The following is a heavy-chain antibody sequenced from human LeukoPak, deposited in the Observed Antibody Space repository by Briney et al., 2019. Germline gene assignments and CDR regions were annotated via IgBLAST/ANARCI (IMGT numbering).Heavy chain of an antibody. D-gene: IGHD3-10*01. CDR1: GFTLSMYW. CDR2: INTDGSST. CDR3: ARDRGMGGTIDN. J-gene: IGHJ4*02. Sequence: GGSLRLSCAASGFTLSMYWMRWARQAAGKGLGWGSRINTDGSSTSYADSGRGRFTISRDNPKNTLYLKMNSLRAEDTAVYYCARDRGMGGTIDNWGQGTLVTASS. V-gene: IGHV3-74*01.